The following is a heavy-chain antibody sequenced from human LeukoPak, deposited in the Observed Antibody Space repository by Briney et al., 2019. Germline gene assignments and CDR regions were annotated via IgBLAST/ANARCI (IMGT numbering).Heavy chain of an antibody. D-gene: IGHD3-10*01. V-gene: IGHV4-39*07. CDR2: IYYSGNT. J-gene: IGHJ6*02. CDR3: ARGGIGALWFGYVMDV. CDR1: GDSINSRNYY. Sequence: PSETLSLTCSVSGDSINSRNYYWGWIRQPPGKGLEWIGNIYYSGNTYYNPSLKSRVTISIDTSKSQFSLKLSSVTAADTAVYYCARGGIGALWFGYVMDVWGQGTTVTVSS.